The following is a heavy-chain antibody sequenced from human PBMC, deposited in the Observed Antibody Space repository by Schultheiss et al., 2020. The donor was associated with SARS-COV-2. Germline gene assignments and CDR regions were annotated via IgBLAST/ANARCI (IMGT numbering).Heavy chain of an antibody. CDR2: IYYSGST. CDR1: GGSISSGDYY. Sequence: SETLSLTCTVSGGSISSGDYYWSWIRQPPGKGLEWIGYIYYSGSTNYNPSLKSRVTISVDTSKNQFSLKLSSVTAADTAVYYCARDRGAGDQGRAFDIWGQGTMVTVSS. J-gene: IGHJ3*02. V-gene: IGHV4-30-4*08. D-gene: IGHD7-27*01. CDR3: ARDRGAGDQGRAFDI.